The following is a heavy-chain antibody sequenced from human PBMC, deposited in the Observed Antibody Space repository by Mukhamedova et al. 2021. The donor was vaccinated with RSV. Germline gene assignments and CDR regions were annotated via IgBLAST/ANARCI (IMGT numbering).Heavy chain of an antibody. D-gene: IGHD5-18*01. J-gene: IGHJ4*02. CDR3: AREKGGGYSYGLGFDY. Sequence: GLEWMGGIIPILGIANYAQKFQGRVTITADESTSTAYMELSSLRSEDTAVYYCAREKGGGYSYGLGFDYWGQGTLVTVSS. CDR2: IIPILGIA. V-gene: IGHV1-69*10.